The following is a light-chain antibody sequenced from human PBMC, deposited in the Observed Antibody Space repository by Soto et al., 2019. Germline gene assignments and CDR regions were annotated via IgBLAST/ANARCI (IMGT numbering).Light chain of an antibody. J-gene: IGKJ2*01. Sequence: DIQMTQSPSSLSASVGDRVTITCRASQTISSYLNWHQQKPGKAPKLLIYAASSLQSGVPSRFSGSGSGTDFTLTISSLQPEDFATYYCQQSHSIPYTFGQGTKLEIK. V-gene: IGKV1-39*01. CDR2: AAS. CDR1: QTISSY. CDR3: QQSHSIPYT.